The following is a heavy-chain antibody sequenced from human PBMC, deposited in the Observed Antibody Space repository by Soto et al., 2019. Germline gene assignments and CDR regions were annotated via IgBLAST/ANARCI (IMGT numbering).Heavy chain of an antibody. CDR3: SRGSRNYYDSSGYYGYYYGMDV. V-gene: IGHV1-69*13. CDR1: GGTFSSYA. D-gene: IGHD3-22*01. CDR2: IIPIFGTA. Sequence: SVKVSCKASGGTFSSYAISWVRQAPGQGLEWMGGIIPIFGTANYAQKYQGRVTITADESTSTAYMELSSLRSEDTAVYYCSRGSRNYYDSSGYYGYYYGMDVWGQGTTVTVSS. J-gene: IGHJ6*02.